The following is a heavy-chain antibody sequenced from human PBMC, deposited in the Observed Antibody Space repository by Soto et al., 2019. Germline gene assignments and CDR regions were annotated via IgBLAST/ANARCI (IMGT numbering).Heavy chain of an antibody. CDR1: GFTFSSYA. CDR3: AKDHIAAAPPYDAFDI. D-gene: IGHD6-13*01. CDR2: ISGSGGST. J-gene: IGHJ3*02. V-gene: IGHV3-23*01. Sequence: GGSLRLSCAAPGFTFSSYAMSWVRQAPGKGLEWVSAISGSGGSTYYADSVKGRFTISRDNSKNTLYLQMNSLRAEDTAVYYCAKDHIAAAPPYDAFDIWGQGTMVTVSS.